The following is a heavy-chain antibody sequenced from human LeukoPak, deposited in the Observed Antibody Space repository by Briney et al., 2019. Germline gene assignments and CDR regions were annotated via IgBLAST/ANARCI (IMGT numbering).Heavy chain of an antibody. CDR2: IRSKAYGGTT. V-gene: IGHV3-49*04. CDR3: TRVRGAEMGYCSGGSCYSGRWYYFDY. D-gene: IGHD2-15*01. J-gene: IGHJ4*02. CDR1: GFTFGDYA. Sequence: PGGSLRLSCTASGFTFGDYAMSWVRQAPGKGLEWVGFIRSKAYGGTTEYAASVKGRFTISRDDSKSIAYLQMNSLKTEDTAVYYCTRVRGAEMGYCSGGSCYSGRWYYFDYWGRGTLVTVSS.